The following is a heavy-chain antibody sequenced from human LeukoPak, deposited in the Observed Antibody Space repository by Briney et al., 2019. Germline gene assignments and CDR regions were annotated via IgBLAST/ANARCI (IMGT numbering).Heavy chain of an antibody. CDR1: GFTFSSYS. Sequence: PGGSLRLSCAASGFTFSSYSMNWVRQAPGKGLEWVSYISSSSSTLYYADSVEGRFTISRDNAKNSLYLQMNSLRAEDTAVYYCARDACLMGACGYAFDISGQGKMVTASS. CDR2: ISSSSSTL. J-gene: IGHJ3*02. CDR3: ARDACLMGACGYAFDI. V-gene: IGHV3-48*01. D-gene: IGHD1-26*01.